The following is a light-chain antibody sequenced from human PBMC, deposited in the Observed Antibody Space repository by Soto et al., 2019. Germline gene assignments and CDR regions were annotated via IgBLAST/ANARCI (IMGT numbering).Light chain of an antibody. Sequence: QSALTQPASVSGSPGQSITISCTGTRSDVGGYNFISWYQHHPGKAPKLMIYDVSDRPSGVSNRFSGSKSGNTASLTISGLQAEDEADYYCSSYTITTTLVFGGGTKLTVL. V-gene: IGLV2-14*03. J-gene: IGLJ2*01. CDR2: DVS. CDR1: RSDVGGYNF. CDR3: SSYTITTTLV.